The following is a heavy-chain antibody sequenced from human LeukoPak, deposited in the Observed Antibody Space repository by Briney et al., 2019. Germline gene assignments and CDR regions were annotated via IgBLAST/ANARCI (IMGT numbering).Heavy chain of an antibody. D-gene: IGHD6-6*01. CDR2: IFPSGGEI. CDR1: GFTFSTFA. V-gene: IGHV3-23*01. Sequence: PGGSLRLSCAASGFTFSTFAMIWVRQPPGKGLEWVSSIFPSGGEIHYADSVRGRFTISRDNSKSTLSLQMNSLRAEDTAVYYCAKPVADSSSWSGIGWFDPWGQGTLVTVSS. CDR3: AKPVADSSSWSGIGWFDP. J-gene: IGHJ5*02.